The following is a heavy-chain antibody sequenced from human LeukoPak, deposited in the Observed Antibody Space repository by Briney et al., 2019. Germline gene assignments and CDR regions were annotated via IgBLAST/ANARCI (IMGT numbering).Heavy chain of an antibody. CDR1: GYTFTGYY. Sequence: GASVKVSCKASGYTFTGYYMHWVRQAPGQGLEWMGRINPNSGGTNYAQKFQGRVTMTRDTSISTAYMELSRLRSDDTAVYYCARPLYGGNSDWYFDYWGQGTLVTVSS. D-gene: IGHD4-23*01. J-gene: IGHJ4*02. CDR2: INPNSGGT. V-gene: IGHV1-2*06. CDR3: ARPLYGGNSDWYFDY.